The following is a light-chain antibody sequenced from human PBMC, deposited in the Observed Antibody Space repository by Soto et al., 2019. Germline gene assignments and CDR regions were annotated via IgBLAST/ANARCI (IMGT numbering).Light chain of an antibody. J-gene: IGLJ2*01. CDR3: SSYAGSNNLV. Sequence: QSALTQPPSASGSPGQSVTISCTGTSSDVGAYNYVSWYQQHPGKAPKLMSYEVTKRPSGVPDRFSGSKFGNTASLTISGLQAADEADYYCSSYAGSNNLVFGGGTKLTVL. V-gene: IGLV2-8*01. CDR2: EVT. CDR1: SSDVGAYNY.